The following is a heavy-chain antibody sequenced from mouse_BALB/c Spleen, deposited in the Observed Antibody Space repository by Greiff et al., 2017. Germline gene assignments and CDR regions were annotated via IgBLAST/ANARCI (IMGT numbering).Heavy chain of an antibody. CDR3: ARSPNNWYFDV. V-gene: IGHV3-2*02. J-gene: IGHJ1*01. CDR1: GYSITSDYA. CDR2: ISYSGST. D-gene: IGHD4-1*01. Sequence: DVHLVESGPGLVKPSQSLSLTCTVTGYSITSDYAWNWIRQFPGNKLEWMGYISYSGSTSYNPSLKSRISITRDTSKNQFFLQLNSVTTEDTATYYCARSPNNWYFDVWGAGTTVTVSS.